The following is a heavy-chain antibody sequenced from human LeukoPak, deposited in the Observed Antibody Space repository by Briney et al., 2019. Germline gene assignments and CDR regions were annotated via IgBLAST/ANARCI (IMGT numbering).Heavy chain of an antibody. Sequence: SETLSLTCTVSGCSISSYYWSWLRQPPGMGLEGLGYIYYSGSTNYNPSLKSRVTISVDTSKNQFSLKLSSVTAADTAVYYCARFSGYYYGSGSDFDYWGQGTLVTASS. J-gene: IGHJ4*02. V-gene: IGHV4-59*01. D-gene: IGHD3-10*01. CDR1: GCSISSYY. CDR2: IYYSGST. CDR3: ARFSGYYYGSGSDFDY.